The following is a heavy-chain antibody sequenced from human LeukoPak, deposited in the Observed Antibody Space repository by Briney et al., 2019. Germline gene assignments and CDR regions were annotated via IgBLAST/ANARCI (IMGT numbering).Heavy chain of an antibody. CDR2: IYWNGSST. CDR3: ARDHYYDSSGYYPFDY. D-gene: IGHD3-22*01. V-gene: IGHV3-20*04. CDR1: GFTFDDYG. Sequence: GGSLRLSCAASGFTFDDYGMSWVRQAPGKGLEWVAGIYWNGSSTGYADSVKGRFTISRDNAKNSLYLQINSLRAEDTDLYYCARDHYYDSSGYYPFDYWGQGTLVTVSS. J-gene: IGHJ4*02.